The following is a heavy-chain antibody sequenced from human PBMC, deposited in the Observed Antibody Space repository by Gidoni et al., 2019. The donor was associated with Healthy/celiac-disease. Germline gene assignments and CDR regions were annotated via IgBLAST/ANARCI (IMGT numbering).Heavy chain of an antibody. Sequence: RTGYYWGWLRQTPGKGLEWIGSIYHSGSTYYNPSLKSRVTISVDTSKNQFSLKLSSVTAADTAVYYCAREVTGITMVRGVFDYWGQGTLVTVSS. CDR2: IYHSGST. D-gene: IGHD3-10*01. CDR3: AREVTGITMVRGVFDY. V-gene: IGHV4-38-2*02. J-gene: IGHJ4*02. CDR1: RTGYY.